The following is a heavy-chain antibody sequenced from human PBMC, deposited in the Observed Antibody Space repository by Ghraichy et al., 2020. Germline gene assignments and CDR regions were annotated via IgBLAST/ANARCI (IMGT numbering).Heavy chain of an antibody. D-gene: IGHD3-22*01. Sequence: SETLSLTCTVSGGSISSSSYYWGWIRQPPGKGLEWIGSIYYSGSTYYNPSLKSRVTISVDTSKNQFSLKLSSVTAADTAVYYCARSSDSSGYYYVGLFDYWGQGTLVTVSS. V-gene: IGHV4-39*07. CDR3: ARSSDSSGYYYVGLFDY. CDR2: IYYSGST. J-gene: IGHJ4*02. CDR1: GGSISSSSYY.